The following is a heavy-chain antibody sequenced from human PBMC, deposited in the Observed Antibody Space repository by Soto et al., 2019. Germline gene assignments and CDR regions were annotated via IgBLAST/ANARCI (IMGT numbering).Heavy chain of an antibody. CDR1: GLTLQDYA. CDR3: GKDISPGGMDV. V-gene: IGHV3-9*01. J-gene: IGHJ6*04. Sequence: EVQLVESGGGLVQPGGSLRLSCAGSGLTLQDYAMHWVRQAPGKGLEWVSGIYYNSDRIDYADSVEGRFTISRDNARDSLYLQMNSLRTEDTAFYYCGKDISPGGMDVWGRGIMVTVSS. CDR2: IYYNSDRI.